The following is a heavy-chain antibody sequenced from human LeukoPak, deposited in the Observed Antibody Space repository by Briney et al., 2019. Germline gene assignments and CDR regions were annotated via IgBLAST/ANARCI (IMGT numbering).Heavy chain of an antibody. Sequence: GGSLRLSCAASGFTFGSYSMSWVRQAPGKGLEWVSAISGSGGSTYYADSVKGRFTVSRDNSKNTLYLQMNSLRAEDTAVYYCANRRLLGYWGQGSLVTVSS. D-gene: IGHD5-24*01. CDR1: GFTFGSYS. J-gene: IGHJ4*02. CDR2: ISGSGGST. V-gene: IGHV3-23*01. CDR3: ANRRLLGY.